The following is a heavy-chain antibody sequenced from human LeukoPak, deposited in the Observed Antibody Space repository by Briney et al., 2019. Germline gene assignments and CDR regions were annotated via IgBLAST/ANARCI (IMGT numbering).Heavy chain of an antibody. CDR1: GFTFSSYG. J-gene: IGHJ6*02. Sequence: GRSLRLSCAASGFTFSSYGMHWVRQAPGKGLEWVAVISYDGSNKYYADSVKGRFTISRDNSKNTLYLQMNSLRAEDTAVYYCARDPIVVVPADYGMDVWGQGTTVTVSS. V-gene: IGHV3-30*03. D-gene: IGHD2-2*01. CDR2: ISYDGSNK. CDR3: ARDPIVVVPADYGMDV.